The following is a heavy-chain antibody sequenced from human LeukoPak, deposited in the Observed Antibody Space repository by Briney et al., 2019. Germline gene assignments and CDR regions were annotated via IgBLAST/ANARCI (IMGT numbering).Heavy chain of an antibody. Sequence: PSETLSLTXTVSGGSISSYYWSWIWQPPGKGLEWIGYIYYSGSTNYNPSLKSRVTISVDTSKNQFSLKLSSVTAADTAVYYCARDTVVTPYFDYWGQGTLVTVSS. CDR3: ARDTVVTPYFDY. CDR1: GGSISSYY. CDR2: IYYSGST. V-gene: IGHV4-59*01. D-gene: IGHD4-23*01. J-gene: IGHJ4*02.